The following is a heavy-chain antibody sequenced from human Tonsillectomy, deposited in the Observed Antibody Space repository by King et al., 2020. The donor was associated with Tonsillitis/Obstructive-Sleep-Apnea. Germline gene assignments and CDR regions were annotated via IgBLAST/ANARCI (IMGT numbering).Heavy chain of an antibody. Sequence: VQLVESGGGLVQPGGSLRLSCSASGFTFSSYWRHWVRQAPGKGLVWVSRINSDGRCTTFAVSCTGRFTISRDNAKNTLYLQMNSLRAEDTAVYYCARNLLESSGLWGQGTLVTVSS. V-gene: IGHV3-74*01. CDR3: ARNLLESSGL. CDR2: INSDGRCT. CDR1: GFTFSSYW. J-gene: IGHJ4*02. D-gene: IGHD6-19*01.